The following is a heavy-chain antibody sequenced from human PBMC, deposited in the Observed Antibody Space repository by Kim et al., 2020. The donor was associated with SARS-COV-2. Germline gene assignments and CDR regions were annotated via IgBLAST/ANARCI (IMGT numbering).Heavy chain of an antibody. D-gene: IGHD1-26*01. CDR3: ARGGIGGWELLRVGCMDV. Sequence: SETLSLTCAVYGGSFSGYYWSWIRQPPGKGLEWIGEINHSGSTNYNPSLKSRVTISVDTSKNQFSLKLSSVTAADTAVYYCARGGIGGWELLRVGCMDVWGQGTTVTVSS. J-gene: IGHJ6*02. CDR2: INHSGST. CDR1: GGSFSGYY. V-gene: IGHV4-34*01.